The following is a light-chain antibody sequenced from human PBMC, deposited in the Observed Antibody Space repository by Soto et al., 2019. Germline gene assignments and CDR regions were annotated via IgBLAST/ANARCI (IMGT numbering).Light chain of an antibody. CDR3: AAWDDTLNGQV. CDR2: EAT. J-gene: IGLJ3*02. V-gene: IGLV2-14*02. Sequence: QSALTQPASVSGSPEQSITISCTGTSSDVGSYNLVSWYQQHPGKAPKVMIYEATKRPSGVSNRFSGSKSGTSVSLAISGLRSEDEATYYCAAWDDTLNGQVFGGGTKLTVL. CDR1: SSDVGSYNL.